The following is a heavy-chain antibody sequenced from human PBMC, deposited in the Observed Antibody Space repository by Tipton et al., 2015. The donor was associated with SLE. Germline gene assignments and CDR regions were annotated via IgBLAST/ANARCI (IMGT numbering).Heavy chain of an antibody. CDR3: ARDLVSTTFGLVQAWFDP. Sequence: SLRLSCAASGFTFSSYGMHWVRQAPGKGLEWVAVIWYDGTNKYYADSVKGRLTISRDKSKNTLYLQMNSLRAEDTAVYYCARDLVSTTFGLVQAWFDPWGQGALVTVSS. D-gene: IGHD3-3*01. J-gene: IGHJ5*02. CDR1: GFTFSSYG. CDR2: IWYDGTNK. V-gene: IGHV3-33*01.